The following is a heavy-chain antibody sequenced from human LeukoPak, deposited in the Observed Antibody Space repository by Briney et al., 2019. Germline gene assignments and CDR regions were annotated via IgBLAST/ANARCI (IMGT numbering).Heavy chain of an antibody. CDR2: IHSSGGS. CDR1: GASISNYY. V-gene: IGHV4-4*09. CDR3: ARLGSYHDF. Sequence: PSETLSLTCIVSGASISNYYWLCIRQTTETVLEWMGHIHSSGGSSYYPSLKSRLSLSIDTSRNQLSLQLPSVTAADTAVYFCARLGSYHDFWGQGALVTVSS. J-gene: IGHJ4*02. D-gene: IGHD1-26*01.